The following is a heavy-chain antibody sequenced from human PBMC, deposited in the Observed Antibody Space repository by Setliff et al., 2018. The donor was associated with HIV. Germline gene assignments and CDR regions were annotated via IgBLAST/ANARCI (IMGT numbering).Heavy chain of an antibody. CDR3: ARLCRTRADTAYYNFWSGYRNWFDP. V-gene: IGHV4-34*01. J-gene: IGHJ5*02. Sequence: PSETLSLTCAVYGGSFSGYYWSWIRQPPGKGLEWIGEINHSGSTNSNPSLKSRVTISVDTSKNQFSLKLSSVTAADTAVYYCARLCRTRADTAYYNFWSGYRNWFDPWGQGTLVTVSS. CDR2: INHSGST. D-gene: IGHD3-3*01. CDR1: GGSFSGYY.